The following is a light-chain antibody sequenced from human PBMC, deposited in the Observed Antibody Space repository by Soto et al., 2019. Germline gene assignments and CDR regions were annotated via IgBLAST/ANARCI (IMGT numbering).Light chain of an antibody. CDR2: AAS. CDR1: QNIRSY. J-gene: IGKJ1*01. CDR3: HQSYSTHQT. Sequence: DIQMTQSPSSLSASVGDRVTITCRASQNIRSYLNWYQHKAGSAPKLLIYAASSLQTGVPSRFSDSGSGTDFTLTISSLQPEDFATYFCHQSYSTHQTFGQGTKVDIK. V-gene: IGKV1-39*01.